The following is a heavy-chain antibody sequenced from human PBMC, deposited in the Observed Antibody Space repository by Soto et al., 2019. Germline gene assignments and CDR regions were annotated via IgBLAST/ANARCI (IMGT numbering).Heavy chain of an antibody. V-gene: IGHV1-2*02. CDR1: GFTFSAYY. J-gene: IGHJ6*02. D-gene: IGHD6-13*01. CDR3: ARSLLYEYSSSWISAYYRMDV. Sequence: QVQLVQSGAEVKKPGASVKVSCKASGFTFSAYYIYWVRQAPGQGLEWIGWINPNSGGTNNAQKFQGPVTMPTYTSTSPVYMELRALISDDTAVYYCARSLLYEYSSSWISAYYRMDVWGQGTTVTVSS. CDR2: INPNSGGT.